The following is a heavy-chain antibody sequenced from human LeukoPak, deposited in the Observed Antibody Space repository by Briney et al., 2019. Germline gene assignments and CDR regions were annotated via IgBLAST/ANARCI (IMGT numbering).Heavy chain of an antibody. J-gene: IGHJ4*02. D-gene: IGHD3-9*01. V-gene: IGHV1-2*02. Sequence: ASVKVSCKASGYTFTGYYMHWVRQAPGQGLEWMGWINPNSGGTNYAQKFQGRVTMTRDTSISTAYMELSRLRSDDTAVYYCARDLGYYDILTGYYTPVFDYWGQGTLVTVSS. CDR3: ARDLGYYDILTGYYTPVFDY. CDR1: GYTFTGYY. CDR2: INPNSGGT.